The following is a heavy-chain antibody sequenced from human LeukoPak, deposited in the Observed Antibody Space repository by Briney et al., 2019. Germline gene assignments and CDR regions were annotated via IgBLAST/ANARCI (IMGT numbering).Heavy chain of an antibody. CDR2: INIGGSYT. V-gene: IGHV3-11*05. CDR1: GFTFSDYY. CDR3: ARGHYGLDV. J-gene: IGHJ6*02. Sequence: GGSPRLSCATSGFTFSDYYMSWIRQAPGKGLEWVSYINIGGSYTNYADSVKGRFTISRDNARNSLYLQMGSLRAEDTAIYYCARGHYGLDVWGQGTTVTVSS.